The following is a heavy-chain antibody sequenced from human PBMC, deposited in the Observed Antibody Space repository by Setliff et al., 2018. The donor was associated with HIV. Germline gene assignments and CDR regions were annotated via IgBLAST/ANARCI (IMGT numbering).Heavy chain of an antibody. J-gene: IGHJ6*02. CDR3: ARGKGVGGVIITGGLGV. V-gene: IGHV1-8*01. Sequence: ASVKVSCKPPGHTFTNYDIHWMRRAPGQGLEWMGWMNPNSGVSGYALKFHDRVTMTRDTSITTLYMELSSLTSEDTAVYYCARGKGVGGVIITGGLGVWGQGTTVTVSS. CDR1: GHTFTNYD. D-gene: IGHD3-10*01. CDR2: MNPNSGVS.